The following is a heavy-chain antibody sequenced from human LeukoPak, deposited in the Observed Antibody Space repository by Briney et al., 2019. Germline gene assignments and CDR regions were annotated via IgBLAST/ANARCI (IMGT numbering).Heavy chain of an antibody. J-gene: IGHJ6*03. CDR1: GYSISSGYY. CDR3: ARVIGNYYYYMDV. CDR2: IYYSGST. D-gene: IGHD3-10*01. V-gene: IGHV4-38-2*02. Sequence: SETLSLTCTVSGYSISSGYYWGWIRQPPGKGLEWIGSIYYSGSTYYNPSLKSRVTISVDTSKNQFSLKLSSVTAADTAVYYCARVIGNYYYYMDVWGKGTTVTVSS.